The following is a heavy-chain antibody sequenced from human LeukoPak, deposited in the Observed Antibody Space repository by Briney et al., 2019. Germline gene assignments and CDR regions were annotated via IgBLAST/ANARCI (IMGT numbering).Heavy chain of an antibody. CDR2: IYYSGST. Sequence: SETLSLTCTVSGGSISSGGYYWSWIRQHPGKGLEWIGYIYYSGSTYYNPSLKSRVTISVDMSKNQFSLKLSSVTAADTAVYYCARANYDILTGLDYWGQGTLVTVSS. D-gene: IGHD3-9*01. CDR1: GGSISSGGYY. J-gene: IGHJ4*02. CDR3: ARANYDILTGLDY. V-gene: IGHV4-31*03.